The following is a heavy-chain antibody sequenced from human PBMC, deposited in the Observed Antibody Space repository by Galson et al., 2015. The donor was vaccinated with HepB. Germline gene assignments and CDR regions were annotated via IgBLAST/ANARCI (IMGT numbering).Heavy chain of an antibody. CDR1: GFIFSDYQ. D-gene: IGHD3-10*01. CDR2: ISSSGTTK. V-gene: IGHV3-11*01. Sequence: SLRLSCAASGFIFSDYQMTWIRQAPGQGPECISYISSSGTTKDYAGSVKGRFTISRDNAKNSLYLQMNNLRVDDTAVYYCARAAGWLDPWGQGTRVTVSS. J-gene: IGHJ5*02. CDR3: ARAAGWLDP.